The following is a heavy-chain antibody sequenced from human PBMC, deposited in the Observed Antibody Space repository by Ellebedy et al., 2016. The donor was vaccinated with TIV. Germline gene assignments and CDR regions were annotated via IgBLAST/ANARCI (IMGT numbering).Heavy chain of an antibody. CDR2: IIPIFGTA. J-gene: IGHJ5*02. CDR3: ARMTEEQWSPRPFLPYYWFDP. Sequence: SVKVSCXASAGTFSSYAISWVRQAPGQGLEWMGGIIPIFGTANYAQKFQGRVTITADESTSTAYMELSSLRSEDTAVYYCARMTEEQWSPRPFLPYYWFDPWGQGTLVTVSS. D-gene: IGHD6-19*01. V-gene: IGHV1-69*13. CDR1: AGTFSSYA.